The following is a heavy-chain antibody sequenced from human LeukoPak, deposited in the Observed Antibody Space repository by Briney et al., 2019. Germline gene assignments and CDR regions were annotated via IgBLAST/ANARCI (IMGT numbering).Heavy chain of an antibody. D-gene: IGHD1-26*01. Sequence: SETLSLTCIVSGGSINSYYWSWIRQPPGKGLEWIGYIYYSGSTNHNPSLKSRVTISVDTSKNQFSLKLNSVTAADTAVYYCARLGSHFDYWGQGTLVTVSS. V-gene: IGHV4-59*01. CDR2: IYYSGST. CDR1: GGSINSYY. CDR3: ARLGSHFDY. J-gene: IGHJ4*02.